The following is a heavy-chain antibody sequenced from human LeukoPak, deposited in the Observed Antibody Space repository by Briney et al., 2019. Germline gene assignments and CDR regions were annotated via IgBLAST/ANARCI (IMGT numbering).Heavy chain of an antibody. CDR2: MSPNSGDT. Sequence: ASVKVSCKASGYTFTSYDINWVRHATGQGLEWMGWMSPNSGDTGYAQKFQGRVTMTRDTSISTAFMELTSLRSEDTAVYYCARGNWNYAYWGQGTLVTVSS. J-gene: IGHJ4*02. CDR1: GYTFTSYD. CDR3: ARGNWNYAY. D-gene: IGHD1-7*01. V-gene: IGHV1-8*01.